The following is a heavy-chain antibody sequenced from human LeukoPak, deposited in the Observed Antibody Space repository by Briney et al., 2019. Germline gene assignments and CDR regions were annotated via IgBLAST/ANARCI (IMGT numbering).Heavy chain of an antibody. CDR2: ISSSSSTI. V-gene: IGHV3-48*01. J-gene: IGHJ4*02. CDR3: ARGSGYDSLGPSDY. CDR1: GFTFSSYS. Sequence: GGSLRLSCAASGFTFSSYSMNWVRQAPGKGLEWVSYISSSSSTIYYADSVKGRFTISRDNAKNSLYLQMNSLRAGDTAVYYCARGSGYDSLGPSDYWGQGTLVTVSS. D-gene: IGHD5-12*01.